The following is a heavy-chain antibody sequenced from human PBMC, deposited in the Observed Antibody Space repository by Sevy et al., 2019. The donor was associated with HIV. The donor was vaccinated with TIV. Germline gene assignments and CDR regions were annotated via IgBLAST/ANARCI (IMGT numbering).Heavy chain of an antibody. CDR1: GYGFTSYW. V-gene: IGHV5-51*01. CDR3: ARGAFRIFGVVIIPDPFDY. J-gene: IGHJ4*02. CDR2: IYPGDSDT. Sequence: GESLKISCKGSGYGFTSYWIGWVRQMPGKGLEWMGTIYPGDSDTRYSPSFQGQVTISADKSISTAYLQWSSLKASDTAMYYCARGAFRIFGVVIIPDPFDYWGQRTLVTVSS. D-gene: IGHD3-3*01.